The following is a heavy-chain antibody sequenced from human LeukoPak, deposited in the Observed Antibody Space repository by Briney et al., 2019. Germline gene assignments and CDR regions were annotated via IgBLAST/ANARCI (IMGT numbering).Heavy chain of an antibody. D-gene: IGHD2/OR15-2a*01. J-gene: IGHJ6*02. V-gene: IGHV3-7*05. CDR2: IKQDGSEK. Sequence: PGGSLRLSCAATGFTFSSHWMSWVRQAPGKGLEWVANIKQDGSEKYYVDSVKGRFTISRDSAKNSLYLQVNSLRAEDTAVYYCASTTISPVGGMDVWGQGTTVTVSS. CDR1: GFTFSSHW. CDR3: ASTTISPVGGMDV.